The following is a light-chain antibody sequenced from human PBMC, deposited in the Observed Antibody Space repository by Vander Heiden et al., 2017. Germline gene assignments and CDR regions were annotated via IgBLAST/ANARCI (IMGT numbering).Light chain of an antibody. J-gene: IGKJ1*01. CDR2: KAS. CDR1: QSISSW. V-gene: IGKV1-5*03. CDR3: QQYNNYRT. Sequence: QMTQSPPTLSAAVGDRVTITCRASQSISSWLAWYQQKPGKAPKLLIYKASTLHSGVPSRFRGSGSGTEFTLTISSRQPDDFATYYCQQYNNYRTFGQGTKVEIK.